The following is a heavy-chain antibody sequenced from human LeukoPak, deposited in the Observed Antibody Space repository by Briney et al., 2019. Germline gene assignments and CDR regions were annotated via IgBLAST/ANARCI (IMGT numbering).Heavy chain of an antibody. D-gene: IGHD2-2*02. CDR3: AKVSRTYCSSTCCYTDY. V-gene: IGHV3-23*01. CDR2: ISGSGGST. Sequence: GGSLRLSCAASGFTFSSYAMSWVRQAPGKGLEWVSAISGSGGSTYYADSVKGRFTISRDSSKNTLYLQMNSLRAEDTAVYYCAKVSRTYCSSTCCYTDYWGQGTLVTVSS. CDR1: GFTFSSYA. J-gene: IGHJ4*02.